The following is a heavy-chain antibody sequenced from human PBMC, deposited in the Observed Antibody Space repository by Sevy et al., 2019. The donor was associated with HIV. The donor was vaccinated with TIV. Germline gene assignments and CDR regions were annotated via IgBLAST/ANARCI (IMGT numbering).Heavy chain of an antibody. J-gene: IGHJ4*02. V-gene: IGHV4-39*01. CDR1: GDSISSSSYY. D-gene: IGHD2-2*01. CDR3: ARHGGFLLSSSTSCYDY. Sequence: SETLSLTCTVSGDSISSSSYYWGWIRQPPGKGLEWIGSIYYSGSTYYNPSLKSRVTISVDTSKNQFSLKLSSVTAADTAVYYCARHGGFLLSSSTSCYDYWGQGTLVTVSS. CDR2: IYYSGST.